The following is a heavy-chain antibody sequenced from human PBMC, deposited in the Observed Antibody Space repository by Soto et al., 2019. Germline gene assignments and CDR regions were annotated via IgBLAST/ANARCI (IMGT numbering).Heavy chain of an antibody. D-gene: IGHD1-26*01. J-gene: IGHJ4*02. V-gene: IGHV3-23*01. Sequence: AGGSLRLSCVVSVFPFGANAMSWVRQAPGKGLEWVSGLSNTGRRTSYADSVKGRFNISRDNSENTVYLQMNSLRVEGTAVYYCATEMGATQGPFDNWGQGALVTVSS. CDR2: LSNTGRRT. CDR1: VFPFGANA. CDR3: ATEMGATQGPFDN.